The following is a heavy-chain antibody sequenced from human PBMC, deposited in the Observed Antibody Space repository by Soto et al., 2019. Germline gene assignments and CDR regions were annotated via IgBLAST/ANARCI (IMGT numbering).Heavy chain of an antibody. CDR3: ASLHGARFDP. CDR1: GGSISTNY. CDR2: ISSSGYT. Sequence: SETLSITCAVSGGSISTNYWSWIRQPPGKGLEWIGYISSSGYTNYNASLKSRITISIDTSKNQFSLKLTSVTAADTAVYYCASLHGARFDPWGQGTLVTVSS. D-gene: IGHD4-17*01. J-gene: IGHJ5*02. V-gene: IGHV4-4*08.